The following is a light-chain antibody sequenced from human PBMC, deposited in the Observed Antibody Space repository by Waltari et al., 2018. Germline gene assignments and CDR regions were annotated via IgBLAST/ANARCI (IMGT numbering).Light chain of an antibody. J-gene: IGLJ1*01. V-gene: IGLV1-47*01. CDR2: RNN. CDR3: AAWDESHYV. CDR1: YSNLGSNY. Sequence: QSVLTQPPSASGTPGQRVSISCSGSYSNLGSNYLSWYQQLPGPAPKLLIYRNNHRPSGVPDRFSASKSGTSASLAISGLRSEDEAVYYCAAWDESHYVFGPGTKVTVL.